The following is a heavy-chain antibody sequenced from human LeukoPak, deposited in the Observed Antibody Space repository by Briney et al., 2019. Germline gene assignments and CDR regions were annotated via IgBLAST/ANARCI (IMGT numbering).Heavy chain of an antibody. CDR3: AREGDSNGYFFRPDY. CDR2: ISVYSDDT. CDR1: GYTFTNYA. J-gene: IGHJ4*02. D-gene: IGHD3-22*01. Sequence: ASVKVSCKASGYTFTNYAISWVRQAPGQGLEWMGWISVYSDDTKSAQNLQGRITMTTDTSTSTAYMELRSLRSDDTAVYYCAREGDSNGYFFRPDYWGQGTLVTVSS. V-gene: IGHV1-18*01.